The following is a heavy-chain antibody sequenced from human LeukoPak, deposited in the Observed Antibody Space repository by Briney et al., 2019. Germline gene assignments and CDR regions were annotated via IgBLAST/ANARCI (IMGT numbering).Heavy chain of an antibody. J-gene: IGHJ4*02. CDR3: AKDHFVGSYCSGGSCHHLGLDY. V-gene: IGHV3-43*01. Sequence: PGGSLRLSCAASGFTFDEYTMHWVRQAPGKGLEWVSLISGDGSSTYYADSVKGRFTISRDNSKSSLYLQMNSLRTEDTAFYYCAKDHFVGSYCSGGSCHHLGLDYWGQGTLVTVSS. CDR2: ISGDGSST. D-gene: IGHD2-15*01. CDR1: GFTFDEYT.